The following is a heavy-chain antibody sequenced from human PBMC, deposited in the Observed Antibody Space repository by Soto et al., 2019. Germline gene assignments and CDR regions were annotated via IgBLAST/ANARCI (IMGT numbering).Heavy chain of an antibody. J-gene: IGHJ3*02. Sequence: SETLSLTCTVSGGSISSSSYYWGWIRQPPGKGLEWIGSIYYSGSTYYNPSLKSRFTISVDTSKNQFSLKLSSVTAADTAVYYCARRVITIFGVVIMEGAFDIWGQGTMVTVSS. D-gene: IGHD3-3*01. CDR2: IYYSGST. CDR3: ARRVITIFGVVIMEGAFDI. CDR1: GGSISSSSYY. V-gene: IGHV4-39*01.